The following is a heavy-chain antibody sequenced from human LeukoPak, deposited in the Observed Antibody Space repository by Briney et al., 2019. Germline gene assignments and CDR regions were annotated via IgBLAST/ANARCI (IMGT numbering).Heavy chain of an antibody. CDR2: IYWDNNK. CDR3: SHYGDYRFLYYYDH. CDR1: GFSLSTPGLG. Sequence: SGPTLVNPTQTLTLTCTFSGFSLSTPGLGVGWIRQPPGKALEWLALIYWDNNKLYNPSLDTRLTITKDTSKNQVVLTMTNMDPVDTATYYCSHYGDYRFLYYYDHWGQGTLITVSS. V-gene: IGHV2-5*02. D-gene: IGHD4-17*01. J-gene: IGHJ4*02.